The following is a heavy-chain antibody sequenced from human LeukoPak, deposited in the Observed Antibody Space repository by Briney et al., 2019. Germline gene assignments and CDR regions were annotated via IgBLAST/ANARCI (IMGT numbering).Heavy chain of an antibody. V-gene: IGHV4-59*01. J-gene: IGHJ6*02. Sequence: SETLSLTCTVSGGSISSYYWSWIRQPPGKGLEYIEYIYYSGTTNYNPSLKSRVTISVDTSKNQFSLKLSSVTAADTAVYYCARVPYDILTGYPHYGMDVWGQGTTVTVSS. CDR3: ARVPYDILTGYPHYGMDV. D-gene: IGHD3-9*01. CDR1: GGSISSYY. CDR2: IYYSGTT.